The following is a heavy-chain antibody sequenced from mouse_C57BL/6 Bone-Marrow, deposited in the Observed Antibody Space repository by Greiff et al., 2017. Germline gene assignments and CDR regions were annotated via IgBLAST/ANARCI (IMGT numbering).Heavy chain of an antibody. CDR2: IVPNSGGI. Sequence: QVQLQQPGAELVKPGASVKLSCKASGYPFTSYWMHWVKQRPGRGLEWIGRIVPNSGGIKYNEKFKSKATLTADKPSSTAYMQLSGLTSEDSAVFYCARSRDYWGQGTLVTVSA. CDR1: GYPFTSYW. V-gene: IGHV1-72*01. J-gene: IGHJ3*01. CDR3: ARSRDY.